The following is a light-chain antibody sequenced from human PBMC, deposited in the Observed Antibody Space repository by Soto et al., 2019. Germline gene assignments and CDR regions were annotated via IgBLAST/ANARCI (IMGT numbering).Light chain of an antibody. Sequence: EIVLTQSPGTLSLSPGERVTLSCRASQSVSSNFLAWYQQKPGQAPRLLIYDASHRATGVPARFSGSGSGTDFTLTISGLEPEDFAVYYCQQRSVWPITFGQGTRLEIK. CDR3: QQRSVWPIT. CDR1: QSVSSN. CDR2: DAS. J-gene: IGKJ5*01. V-gene: IGKV3-11*01.